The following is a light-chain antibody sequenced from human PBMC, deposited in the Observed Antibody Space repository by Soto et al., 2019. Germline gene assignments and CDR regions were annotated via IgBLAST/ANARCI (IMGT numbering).Light chain of an antibody. J-gene: IGKJ1*01. CDR2: GVA. CDR1: QSVSSSY. V-gene: IGKV3-20*01. CDR3: QQYGTSPWT. Sequence: EIVLTQSPGTLSLSPGERATLSCRASQSVSSSYLAWYQQKLGQAPRLLIYGVANRATGIPDRFSGSGSGTDLTLTISRVESEDVAVYYCQQYGTSPWTFGQGTKVEIK.